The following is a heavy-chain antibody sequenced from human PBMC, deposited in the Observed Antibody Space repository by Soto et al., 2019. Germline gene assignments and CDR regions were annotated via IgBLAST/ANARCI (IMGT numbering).Heavy chain of an antibody. Sequence: QVQLVESGGGVVQPGRSLRLSCAASGFTFSSYGMHWVRQAPGKGLEWVAVIWYDGSNKYYADSVKGRFTISRDNSKNPLYLQMNSLRAEDTAVYYCARAPWYYDKGCMDVWGQVTTVTVSS. CDR1: GFTFSSYG. CDR3: ARAPWYYDKGCMDV. J-gene: IGHJ6*02. CDR2: IWYDGSNK. D-gene: IGHD3-9*01. V-gene: IGHV3-33*01.